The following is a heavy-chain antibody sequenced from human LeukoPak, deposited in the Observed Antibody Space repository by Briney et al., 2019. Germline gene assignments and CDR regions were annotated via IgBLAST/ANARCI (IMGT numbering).Heavy chain of an antibody. CDR2: MNAGNGNT. V-gene: IGHV1-3*01. CDR1: GYIFTDYA. D-gene: IGHD2-15*01. Sequence: ASVKVSCKASGYIFTDYAIHWLRQAPGQRPEWMGWMNAGNGNTKYSQKFQGRITLIRDTSAATAYMKLSSLRHDDLAVYYCARGRGTSGSNRDFYYYYYMDVWGKGTTVTVSS. CDR3: ARGRGTSGSNRDFYYYYYMDV. J-gene: IGHJ6*03.